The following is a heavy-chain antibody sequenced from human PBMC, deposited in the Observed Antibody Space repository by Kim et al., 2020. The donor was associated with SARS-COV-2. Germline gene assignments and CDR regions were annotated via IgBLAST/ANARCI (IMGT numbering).Heavy chain of an antibody. D-gene: IGHD5-18*01. CDR3: ASSKGIQLPIAEGYFDL. V-gene: IGHV4-39*01. Sequence: PMSRVTISVDTSKNQFSLKLSSVTAADTAVYYCASSKGIQLPIAEGYFDLWGRGTLVTVSS. J-gene: IGHJ2*01.